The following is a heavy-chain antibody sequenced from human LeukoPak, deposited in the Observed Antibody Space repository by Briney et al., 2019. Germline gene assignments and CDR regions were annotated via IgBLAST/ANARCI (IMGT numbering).Heavy chain of an antibody. CDR3: ARVNRGEDAFDI. D-gene: IGHD3-10*01. CDR1: GFTFSSYE. Sequence: GSLRLSCAASGFTFSSYEMNWVRRAPGKGLEWVSYISSSGSTIYYADSVKGRFTISRDNAKNSLYLQMNSLRAEDTAVYYCARVNRGEDAFDIWGQGTMVTVSS. V-gene: IGHV3-48*03. CDR2: ISSSGSTI. J-gene: IGHJ3*02.